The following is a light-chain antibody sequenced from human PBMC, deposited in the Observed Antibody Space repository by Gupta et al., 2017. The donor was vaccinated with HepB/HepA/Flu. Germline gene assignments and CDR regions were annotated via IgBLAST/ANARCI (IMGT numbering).Light chain of an antibody. CDR1: QTISNY. V-gene: IGKV3D-11*02. CDR2: DAA. CDR3: QQPSKRHPSVT. J-gene: IGKJ4*01. Sequence: DIVLTQSPATLSLAPVERATLSCRASQTISNYLDWYHKKHGQAPALLIYDAATRPRGSNARCSGSGVGKDFNLTISSREPEDFEVYYCQQPSKRHPSVTFGRGTKVDIK.